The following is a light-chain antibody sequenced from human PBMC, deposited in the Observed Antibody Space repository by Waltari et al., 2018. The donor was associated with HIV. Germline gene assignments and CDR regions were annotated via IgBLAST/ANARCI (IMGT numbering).Light chain of an antibody. V-gene: IGLV1-44*01. CDR1: SSNIGRTS. Sequence: QSVLTQPPSASGTPGQRVTMSCSGSSSNIGRTSVNWYHQLPGTARKLLIYRDNQRPFGVPDRFSGSKSCTSGSLAISGLQSEDEAVYYCASWEDSLDGVVFGGGTKLTVL. CDR3: ASWEDSLDGVV. J-gene: IGLJ2*01. CDR2: RDN.